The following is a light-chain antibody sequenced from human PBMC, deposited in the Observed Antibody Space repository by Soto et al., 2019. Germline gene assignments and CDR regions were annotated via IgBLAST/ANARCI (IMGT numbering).Light chain of an antibody. V-gene: IGLV2-14*03. CDR1: SADIGAFNY. J-gene: IGLJ2*01. CDR3: SSYSTISALV. CDR2: DVS. Sequence: QSALTQPASVSGSPGQSITISCAGTSADIGAFNYVSWYQHHPGKAPKLLIYDVSDRPSGVSTRFSASKSANTASLTISGLQADDEGDYYCSSYSTISALVFGGGTKLTVL.